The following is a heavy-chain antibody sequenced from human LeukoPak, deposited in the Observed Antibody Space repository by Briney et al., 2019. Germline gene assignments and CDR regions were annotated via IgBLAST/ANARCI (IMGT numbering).Heavy chain of an antibody. J-gene: IGHJ4*02. Sequence: SETLSLTCTVSGGSISSYYWSWIRQPAGKGLEWIGRIYTSGSTNYNPSLKSRVTMSVDTSKNQFSLKLSSVTAADTAVYYCARDRITGTTWARFDYWGQGTLVTVSS. D-gene: IGHD1-20*01. CDR2: IYTSGST. CDR3: ARDRITGTTWARFDY. V-gene: IGHV4-4*07. CDR1: GGSISSYY.